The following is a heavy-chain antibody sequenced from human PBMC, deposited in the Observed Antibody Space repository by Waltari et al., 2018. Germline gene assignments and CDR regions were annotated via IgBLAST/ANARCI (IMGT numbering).Heavy chain of an antibody. CDR1: GFIVSKNY. Sequence: EVQLVESGGGLIQPGGSLRLSCAASGFIVSKNYMLWVRQAPGKGWGWVSVIYSGGNTYYADSVKGRFTISRDSYKNTLYLQMDSLRADDTAVYYCARGGGIRSLGYWGQGTLVTVSS. CDR2: IYSGGNT. J-gene: IGHJ4*02. D-gene: IGHD3-16*01. CDR3: ARGGGIRSLGY. V-gene: IGHV3-53*01.